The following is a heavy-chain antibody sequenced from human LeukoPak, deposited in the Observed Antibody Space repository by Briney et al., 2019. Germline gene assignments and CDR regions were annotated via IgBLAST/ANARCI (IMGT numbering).Heavy chain of an antibody. CDR1: GYTFTSYD. D-gene: IGHD6-13*01. V-gene: IGHV1-8*03. CDR3: ARGRAAAGSKRYYFDY. CDR2: MNPNSGTT. J-gene: IGHJ4*02. Sequence: GASLKVSCKASGYTFTSYDINWVRQATGQGLEGMGWMNPNSGTTGYAQTLQGRVTITSNTSISTAYMQMSSPRSEDTAVYYCARGRAAAGSKRYYFDYWGQGTLVTGSS.